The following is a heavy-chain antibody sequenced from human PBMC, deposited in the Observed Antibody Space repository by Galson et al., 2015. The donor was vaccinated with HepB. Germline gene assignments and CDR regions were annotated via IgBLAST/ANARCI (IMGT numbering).Heavy chain of an antibody. CDR3: ARAPLRGLYSGSYWGVDY. CDR1: GGTFSSYA. J-gene: IGHJ4*02. CDR2: IIPIFGTA. D-gene: IGHD1-26*01. Sequence: SVKVSCKASGGTFSSYAISWVRQAPRQGLEWMGGIIPIFGTANYAQKFQGRVTITADESTSTAYMELSSLRSEDTAVYYCARAPLRGLYSGSYWGVDYWGQGTLVTVSS. V-gene: IGHV1-69*13.